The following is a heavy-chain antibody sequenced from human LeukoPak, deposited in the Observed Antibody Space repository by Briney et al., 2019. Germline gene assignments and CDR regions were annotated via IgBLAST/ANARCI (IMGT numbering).Heavy chain of an antibody. CDR3: AAWGLYSY. D-gene: IGHD4-11*01. CDR1: GFPLSDYW. J-gene: IGHJ4*02. Sequence: GGSLRLSCAASGFPLSDYWMNWVRQAPGKGLEWVANINLHGSVKLHVDSVEGRFTISRDNAKNSLFLQMTSLKVEDTAVYYCAAWGLYSYWGQGTLVTVSS. V-gene: IGHV3-7*01. CDR2: INLHGSVK.